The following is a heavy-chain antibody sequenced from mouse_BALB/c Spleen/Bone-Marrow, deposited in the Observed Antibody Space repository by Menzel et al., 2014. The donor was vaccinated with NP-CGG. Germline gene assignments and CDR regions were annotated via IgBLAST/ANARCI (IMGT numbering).Heavy chain of an antibody. J-gene: IGHJ2*01. Sequence: VQLQQSGAELVKPGASVKLSCKASGYTFTSYWMHWVKQRPGQGLEWIGEINPSNGRTNYNEKFKSKATLTVDKSSSTAYMRLSSLTSEDSALYYCARWGYLDYWGQGTTLTVSS. D-gene: IGHD3-1*01. V-gene: IGHV1S81*02. CDR1: GYTFTSYW. CDR2: INPSNGRT. CDR3: ARWGYLDY.